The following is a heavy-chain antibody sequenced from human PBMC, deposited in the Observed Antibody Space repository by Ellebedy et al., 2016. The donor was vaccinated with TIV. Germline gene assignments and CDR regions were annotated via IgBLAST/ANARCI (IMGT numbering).Heavy chain of an antibody. CDR3: ARVGYSYGYAWFDS. V-gene: IGHV4-4*02. D-gene: IGHD5-18*01. J-gene: IGHJ5*01. CDR2: IYHSGNA. CDR1: GGSITGSNW. Sequence: GSLRLXCAVAGGSITGSNWWSWVRQPPGKGLEWIGEIYHSGNANYNPSLKSRVTISIDKSKNQFSLRLTSVTAADTAVYYCARVGYSYGYAWFDSWGQGTRVTVSS.